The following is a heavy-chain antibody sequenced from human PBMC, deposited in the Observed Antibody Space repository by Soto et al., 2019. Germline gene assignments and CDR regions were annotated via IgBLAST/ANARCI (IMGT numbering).Heavy chain of an antibody. J-gene: IGHJ6*02. CDR2: ISAYNGNT. Sequence: QVQLVQSGAEVKKPGASVKVSCKASGYTFTSYGISWVRQAPGQGLEWMGWISAYNGNTNYAQKLQGRVTITTDTSTSTAYMELRSLRSDDTAVYYCARDRRADCSSTSCYTGYYYYGMDVWGQGTTVTVSS. D-gene: IGHD2-2*02. CDR1: GYTFTSYG. V-gene: IGHV1-18*01. CDR3: ARDRRADCSSTSCYTGYYYYGMDV.